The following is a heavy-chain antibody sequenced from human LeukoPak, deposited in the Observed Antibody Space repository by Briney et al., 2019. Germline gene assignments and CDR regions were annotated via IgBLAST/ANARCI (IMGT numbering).Heavy chain of an antibody. Sequence: PGGSLRLSCAASGFAFSRYSMNWVRQAPGKGLEWVSYISSSSRTIYYADSVKGRFTISRDNSKDTLFLQMNSLRAEDTAIYYCARDIQLSTWGLGTMVTVSS. D-gene: IGHD5-24*01. CDR2: ISSSSRTI. V-gene: IGHV3-48*01. CDR3: ARDIQLST. J-gene: IGHJ3*01. CDR1: GFAFSRYS.